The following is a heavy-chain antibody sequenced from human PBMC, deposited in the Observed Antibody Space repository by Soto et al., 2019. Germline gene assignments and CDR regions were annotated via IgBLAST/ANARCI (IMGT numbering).Heavy chain of an antibody. D-gene: IGHD3-10*01. CDR1: GDSISSYS. Sequence: QMQLQESGPGLVKPSETLSLTCTVTGDSISSYSWRWNRQPPGKGLVWIGHIYYRGSTKYNPSLKSRVTLSVDTSKNQFSMKLKSVTAADTAVYYCAREGLYYYYGMDIWGQRTTVTVPS. V-gene: IGHV4-59*01. J-gene: IGHJ6*02. CDR3: AREGLYYYYGMDI. CDR2: IYYRGST.